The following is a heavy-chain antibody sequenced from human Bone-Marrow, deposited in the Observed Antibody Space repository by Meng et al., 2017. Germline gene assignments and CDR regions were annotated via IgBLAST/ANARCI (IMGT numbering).Heavy chain of an antibody. CDR3: ASTITMVRGVRDYYYYGMDV. CDR2: IYPGDSDT. D-gene: IGHD3-10*01. V-gene: IGHV5-51*01. J-gene: IGHJ6*02. CDR1: GYSFTSYW. Sequence: KVSCKGSGYSFTSYWIGWVRQRPGKGLEWMGIIYPGDSDTRYSPSFQGQVTISADKSISTAYLQWSSLKASDTAMYYCASTITMVRGVRDYYYYGMDVWGQGTTVTVSS.